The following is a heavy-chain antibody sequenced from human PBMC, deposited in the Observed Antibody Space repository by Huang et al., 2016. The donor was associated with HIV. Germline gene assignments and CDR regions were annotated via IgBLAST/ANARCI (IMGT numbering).Heavy chain of an antibody. J-gene: IGHJ2*01. Sequence: EVQLVESGGGLVQPGGSLSLSCAASGFTFNTYAMNWVRQAPWKGLAYVSGITSNGGSTYHADSVKGRFTISRDNSKNTLFLQMGSLRAEDMTVYYCARGYGSGSPYFDLWGRGTLVTVSS. CDR1: GFTFNTYA. CDR2: ITSNGGST. D-gene: IGHD3-10*01. V-gene: IGHV3-64*07. CDR3: ARGYGSGSPYFDL.